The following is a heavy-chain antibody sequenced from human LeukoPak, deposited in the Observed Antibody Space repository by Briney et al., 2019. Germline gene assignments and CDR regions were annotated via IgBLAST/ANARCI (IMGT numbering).Heavy chain of an antibody. V-gene: IGHV3-66*01. CDR1: GFTVSSNY. CDR2: IYSGDST. J-gene: IGHJ6*02. CDR3: ARPYYSNYCYYSMDV. D-gene: IGHD4-11*01. Sequence: AESLRLSCAASGFTVSSNYMSWIRQAPGKGLEWVAVIYSGDSTYYTDSVKGRFSISRDNSKNTLSLQMNSLRAEDTALYYCARPYYSNYCYYSMDVWGQGTTVTVFS.